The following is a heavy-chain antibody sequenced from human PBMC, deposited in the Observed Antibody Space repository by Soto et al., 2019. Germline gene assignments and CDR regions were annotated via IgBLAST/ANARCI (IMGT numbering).Heavy chain of an antibody. V-gene: IGHV4-31*03. CDR2: INYSGNT. CDR1: GGSISSNDFY. D-gene: IGHD6-13*01. Sequence: QVQLQESGPGLVKPSQTLSLTCIVSGGSISSNDFYWSWIRQHPGKGLEWIGYINYSGNTYYNPSLKSRVTIAADTSKNPFALKVSSVTAADTAVYYCARLSGSGQSRFDPWGQGTLVTVSS. CDR3: ARLSGSGQSRFDP. J-gene: IGHJ5*02.